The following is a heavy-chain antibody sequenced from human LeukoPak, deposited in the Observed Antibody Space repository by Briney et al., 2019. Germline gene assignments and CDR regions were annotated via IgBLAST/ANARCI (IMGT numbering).Heavy chain of an antibody. J-gene: IGHJ4*02. CDR1: GFTFDDYA. D-gene: IGHD3-10*01. CDR3: AKLLLWFGELPDY. Sequence: PGGSLRLSCAASGFTFDDYAMHWVRQAPGKGLEWVSGISWNSGSIGYADSVKGRFTISRDNAKNSLYLQMNSLRAEDTAVYYCAKLLLWFGELPDYWGQGTLVTVSS. V-gene: IGHV3-9*01. CDR2: ISWNSGSI.